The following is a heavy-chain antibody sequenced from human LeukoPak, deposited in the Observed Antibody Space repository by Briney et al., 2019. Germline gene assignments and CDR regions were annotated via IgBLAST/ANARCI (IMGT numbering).Heavy chain of an antibody. D-gene: IGHD4-23*01. CDR2: ISYDGSNK. CDR1: GFTFSSYA. J-gene: IGHJ4*02. V-gene: IGHV3-30*14. CDR3: AREVLDYGGTKIDY. Sequence: GGSLRLSCAASGFTFSSYAMHWVRQAPGKGLEWVAVISYDGSNKYYADSVKGRFTISRDNSKNTLYLQMNSLRAEDTAVYYCAREVLDYGGTKIDYWGQGTLVTVSS.